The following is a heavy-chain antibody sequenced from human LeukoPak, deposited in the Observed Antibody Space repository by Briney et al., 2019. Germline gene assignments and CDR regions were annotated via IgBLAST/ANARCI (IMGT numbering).Heavy chain of an antibody. CDR3: ARVLRYCSGGNCYSGGLGYMDV. Sequence: GGSLRLSCAASGFTFSDYNMRWIRQAPGKGLEWVSSISRSGSTKYYADSVKGRFTISRDNAKNSLFLQMNSLRAEDTAVYYRARVLRYCSGGNCYSGGLGYMDVWGKGTTVTISS. V-gene: IGHV3-11*01. D-gene: IGHD2-15*01. J-gene: IGHJ6*03. CDR2: ISRSGSTK. CDR1: GFTFSDYN.